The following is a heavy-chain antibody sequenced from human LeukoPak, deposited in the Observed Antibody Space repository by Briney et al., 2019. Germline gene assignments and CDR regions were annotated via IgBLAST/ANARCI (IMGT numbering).Heavy chain of an antibody. V-gene: IGHV4-39*07. D-gene: IGHD3-22*01. CDR1: GGSISSSSYY. CDR2: IYYSGST. Sequence: SETLSLTCTVSGGSISSSSYYWGWIRQPPGKGLEWIGSIYYSGSTYYNPSLKSRVTISVDTSKNQFSLKLSSVTAADTAVYYCARDDISARNYYDSSGYYRNRGHNAFDIWGQGTMVTVSS. CDR3: ARDDISARNYYDSSGYYRNRGHNAFDI. J-gene: IGHJ3*02.